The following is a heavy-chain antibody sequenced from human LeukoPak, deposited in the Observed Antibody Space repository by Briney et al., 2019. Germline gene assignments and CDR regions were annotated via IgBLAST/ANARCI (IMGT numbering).Heavy chain of an antibody. CDR3: ARADSTYYDIWSGYQPFDC. J-gene: IGHJ4*02. CDR2: ISYDVANK. CDR1: GFTFSRYA. Sequence: SGGSLRRSCAAAGFTFSRYAIQWVRQAPGKGLEGVTDISYDVANKDYADSVKGRFTISRDNSKNTVYLQMNSLRSQDTAVYYCARADSTYYDIWSGYQPFDCWGQGTLVTVSS. V-gene: IGHV3-30-3*01. D-gene: IGHD3-3*01.